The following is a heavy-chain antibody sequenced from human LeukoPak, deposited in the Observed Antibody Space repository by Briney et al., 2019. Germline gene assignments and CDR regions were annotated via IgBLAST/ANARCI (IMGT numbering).Heavy chain of an antibody. J-gene: IGHJ4*02. CDR3: VRTELSSGSEGY. CDR1: GGSIISSAYY. V-gene: IGHV4-30-4*08. CDR2: IYYSGST. D-gene: IGHD6-19*01. Sequence: SETLSLTCTVSGGSIISSAYYWSWIRQPPGKGLEWIGYIYYSGSTYYNPSLKSRVTISLDTSKNQFSLKLSSVTAADTAVYYCVRTELSSGSEGYWGQGTLVTVSS.